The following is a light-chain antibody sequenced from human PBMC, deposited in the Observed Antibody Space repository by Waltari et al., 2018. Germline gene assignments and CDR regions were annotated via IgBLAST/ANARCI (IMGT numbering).Light chain of an antibody. CDR1: STDVGAYYY. CDR2: EVN. V-gene: IGLV2-8*01. J-gene: IGLJ2*01. CDR3: SSYAGTDNFVV. Sequence: QSALTQPPSASGSPGQSVTISCTGPSTDVGAYYYASLYQHHPDKAPKLIIFEVNKWPSGVPDRFSGSKSGNTASLTVSGLQAEDEADYYCSSYAGTDNFVVFGGGTKLTVL.